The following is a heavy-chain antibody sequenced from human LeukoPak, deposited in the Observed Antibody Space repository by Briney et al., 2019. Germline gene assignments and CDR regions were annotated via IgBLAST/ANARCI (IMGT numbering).Heavy chain of an antibody. Sequence: ASVKVSCKASGGTFSSYAISWVRQAPGQGLEWMGRIIPILGIANYAQKFQGRVTITADKSTSTAYMELSSLRSEDTAVYYCARSLSGSHVFPYYFDYWGQGTLVTVSS. CDR2: IIPILGIA. J-gene: IGHJ4*02. D-gene: IGHD1-26*01. CDR3: ARSLSGSHVFPYYFDY. V-gene: IGHV1-69*04. CDR1: GGTFSSYA.